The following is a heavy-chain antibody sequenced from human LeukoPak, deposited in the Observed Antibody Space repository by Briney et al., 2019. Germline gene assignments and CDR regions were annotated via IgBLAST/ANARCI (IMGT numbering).Heavy chain of an antibody. CDR3: ARGPRLSDFDY. D-gene: IGHD5/OR15-5a*01. CDR2: ISYDGSNK. CDR1: GFTFSSYA. J-gene: IGHJ4*02. V-gene: IGHV3-30-3*01. Sequence: GGSLRLSCAASGFTFSSYAMHWVRQAPGKGLEWVAVISYDGSNKYYADSVKGRFTISRDNSKNTLYLQMNSLRAEDTAVYYCARGPRLSDFDYWGQGTLVTVSS.